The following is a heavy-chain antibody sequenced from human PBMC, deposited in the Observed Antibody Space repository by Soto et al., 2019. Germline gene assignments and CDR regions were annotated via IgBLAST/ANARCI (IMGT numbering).Heavy chain of an antibody. D-gene: IGHD2-21*01. CDR3: ARVFLPGLPDY. V-gene: IGHV1-18*01. CDR1: GYTFNTYA. CDR2: ISPNNGRT. J-gene: IGHJ4*02. Sequence: QIQLVQSGSAVEKPGASVKVSCKASGYTFNTYAITWVRQAPGQGLEWMGWISPNNGRTRYTQSLQDRLTVTTDTSANTAYMELRSLKSDDTSIYYCARVFLPGLPDYWGQGTLVAVSS.